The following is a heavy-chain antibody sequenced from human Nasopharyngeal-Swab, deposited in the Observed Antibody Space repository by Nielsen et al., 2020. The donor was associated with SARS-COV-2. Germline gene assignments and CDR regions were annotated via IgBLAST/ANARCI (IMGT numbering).Heavy chain of an antibody. V-gene: IGHV3-21*01. CDR3: ARDRQQLVLGYYYYYMDV. D-gene: IGHD6-13*01. CDR2: ISSSSSYI. J-gene: IGHJ6*03. Sequence: WIRQPPGKGLEWVSSISSSSSYIYYADSVKGRFTISRDNAKNSLYLQMNSLRAEDTAVYHCARDRQQLVLGYYYYYMDVWGKGTTVTVSS.